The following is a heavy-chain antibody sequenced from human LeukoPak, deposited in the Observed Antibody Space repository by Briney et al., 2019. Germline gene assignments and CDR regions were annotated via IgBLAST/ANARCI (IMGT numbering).Heavy chain of an antibody. CDR3: ARESGWYYFDN. Sequence: GGSLRLSCAASGFTFSSYWMHWVRQAPGKGRLWVSGTNTDGSSTMYADSVKGRFTIARDNAKNTLYLQMSSLRAEDTAVYYCARESGWYYFDNWGQGTLVTVSS. V-gene: IGHV3-74*03. CDR1: GFTFSSYW. D-gene: IGHD6-19*01. CDR2: TNTDGSST. J-gene: IGHJ4*02.